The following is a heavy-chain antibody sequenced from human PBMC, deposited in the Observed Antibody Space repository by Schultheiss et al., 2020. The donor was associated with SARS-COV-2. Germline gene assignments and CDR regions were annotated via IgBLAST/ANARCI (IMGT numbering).Heavy chain of an antibody. CDR1: GFTFSSYA. CDR2: ISSNGGST. V-gene: IGHV3-64*01. J-gene: IGHJ4*02. CDR3: AKLFLTRFDY. Sequence: GGSLRLSCAASGFTFSSYAMHWVRQAPGKGLEYVSAISSNGGSTYYANSVKGRFTISRHNSKNTLYLQMNSLRAEDTAVYYCAKLFLTRFDYWGQGTLVTVSS.